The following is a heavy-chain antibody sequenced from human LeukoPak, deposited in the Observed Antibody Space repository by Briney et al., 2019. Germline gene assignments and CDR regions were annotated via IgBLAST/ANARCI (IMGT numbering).Heavy chain of an antibody. CDR1: GGSFSGYY. CDR2: INHSGGT. V-gene: IGHV4-34*01. Sequence: SETLSLTCAVYGGSFSGYYWSWIRQPPGKGLEWIGEINHSGGTNYNPSLKSRVTISVDTSKNQFSLKLSSVTAADTAVYYCARGPRPLHAFDIWGQGTMVTVSS. CDR3: ARGPRPLHAFDI. J-gene: IGHJ3*02.